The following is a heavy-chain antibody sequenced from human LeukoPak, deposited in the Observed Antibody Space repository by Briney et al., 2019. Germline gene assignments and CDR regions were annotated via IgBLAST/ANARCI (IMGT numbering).Heavy chain of an antibody. CDR2: INHSGST. J-gene: IGHJ6*02. CDR3: ARGVTIFGVVNSWLGYYYGMDV. Sequence: MSSETLSLTCAVYGGSFSGYYWSWIRQPPVKGLQWIGEINHSGSTNYNPSLKSRVTISVDTSKNQFSLKLSSVTAADTAVYYSARGVTIFGVVNSWLGYYYGMDVWGQGTTVTVSS. V-gene: IGHV4-34*01. CDR1: GGSFSGYY. D-gene: IGHD3-3*01.